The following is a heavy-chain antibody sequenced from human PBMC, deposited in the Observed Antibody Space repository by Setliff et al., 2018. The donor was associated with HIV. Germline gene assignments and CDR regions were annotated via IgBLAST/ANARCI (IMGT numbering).Heavy chain of an antibody. J-gene: IGHJ4*02. V-gene: IGHV4-38-2*01. CDR1: ASSISSDYC. CDR2: THHSGST. Sequence: SETLSLTCAVSASSISSDYCWGWIRQPPGKGLEWIGGTHHSGSTYYNPSLKSRVTISVDTSKNQFSLRLSSVAAGDTAVYYCARSIVPVASGYYYFEYWGQGTLVTVSS. D-gene: IGHD3-3*01. CDR3: ARSIVPVASGYYYFEY.